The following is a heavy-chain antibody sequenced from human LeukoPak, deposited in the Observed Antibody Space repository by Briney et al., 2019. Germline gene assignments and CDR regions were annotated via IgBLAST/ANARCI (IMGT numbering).Heavy chain of an antibody. V-gene: IGHV4-34*01. CDR1: GGSFSGYY. J-gene: IGHJ6*02. CDR2: INHSGST. Sequence: SETLSLTCAVYGGSFSGYYWSWVRQPPGKGLEWIGEINHSGSTNYNPSLKSRVTISVDTSKNQFSLKLSSVTAADTAVYYCARRGAPLYYYYYGMDVWGQGTTVTVSS. D-gene: IGHD1-26*01. CDR3: ARRGAPLYYYYYGMDV.